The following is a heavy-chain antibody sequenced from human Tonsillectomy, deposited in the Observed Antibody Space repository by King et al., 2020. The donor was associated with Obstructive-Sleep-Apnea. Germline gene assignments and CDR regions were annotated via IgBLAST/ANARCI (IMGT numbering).Heavy chain of an antibody. D-gene: IGHD4-17*01. J-gene: IGHJ4*02. V-gene: IGHV4-39*07. CDR3: AKEGGDYGDYFDY. CDR1: GDSISSTSYY. Sequence: QLQESGPGLVKPSETLSLTCTVSGDSISSTSYYWGWIRQPPGKGLEWIGTIFYIGSSYYNPSLKSRVTISVDTSKKQFSLKLSSVTAADTAVYYCAKEGGDYGDYFDYWGQGTLVTVSS. CDR2: IFYIGSS.